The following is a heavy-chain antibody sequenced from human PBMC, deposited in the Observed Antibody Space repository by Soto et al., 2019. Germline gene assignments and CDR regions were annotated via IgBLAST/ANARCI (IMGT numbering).Heavy chain of an antibody. CDR2: IKSDGSST. J-gene: IGHJ4*02. Sequence: EVQLLESGGDLVQPGGSLRLSCVASGFSFDSYGMSWVRQAPGKGLEWVSAIKSDGSSTYYAASVKDRFTISRDNSKNTLYLQLNSLRAEDTAVYYCAQLGLMTFSHKHYFNHWGRGTLVTVSS. D-gene: IGHD3-16*01. CDR1: GFSFDSYG. CDR3: AQLGLMTFSHKHYFNH. V-gene: IGHV3-23*01.